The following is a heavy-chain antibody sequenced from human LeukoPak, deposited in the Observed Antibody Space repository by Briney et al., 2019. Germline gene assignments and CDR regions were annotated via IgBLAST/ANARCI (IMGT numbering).Heavy chain of an antibody. J-gene: IGHJ6*03. CDR3: ARGGCSGGSCYIGYYYYYYMDV. CDR2: ISAYNGNT. CDR1: GYTFTSYG. V-gene: IGHV1-18*01. D-gene: IGHD2-15*01. Sequence: ASVKVSCKASGYTFTSYGISWVRQAPGQGLEWMGWISAYNGNTNYAQKLQGRVTITTDTSTSTAYMELRSLRSDDTAVYYCARGGCSGGSCYIGYYYYYYMDVWGKGTTVTVSS.